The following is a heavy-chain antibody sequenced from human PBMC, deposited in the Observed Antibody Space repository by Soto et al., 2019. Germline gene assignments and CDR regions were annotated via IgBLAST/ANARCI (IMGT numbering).Heavy chain of an antibody. CDR3: ARLTSGSAYYLDY. D-gene: IGHD3-22*01. CDR2: ISSSNSFT. V-gene: IGHV3-21*01. J-gene: IGHJ4*02. CDR1: GFTFSTYS. Sequence: GGSLRLSCAASGFTFSTYSMNWVRQAPGKGLEWVSFISSSNSFTYYADSVKGRFTISRDNAKNSLYLQMNSLRAEDTAVYYCARLTSGSAYYLDYWGQGTLVTVSS.